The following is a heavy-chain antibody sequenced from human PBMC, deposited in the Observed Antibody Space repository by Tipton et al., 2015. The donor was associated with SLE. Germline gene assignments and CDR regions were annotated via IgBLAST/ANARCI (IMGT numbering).Heavy chain of an antibody. CDR1: GGSISSGSGW. J-gene: IGHJ4*02. CDR3: ARGSHSSSWRYFDY. D-gene: IGHD6-13*01. CDR2: VYYRGRT. V-gene: IGHV4-39*07. Sequence: GLVKPSETLSLTCTVSGGSISSGSGWWGWIRQSPGRGLEWIATVYYRGRTFYNLSLKSRVTISVDTSKNQFSLKLSSVTAADTAVYYCARGSHSSSWRYFDYWGQGTLVTVSS.